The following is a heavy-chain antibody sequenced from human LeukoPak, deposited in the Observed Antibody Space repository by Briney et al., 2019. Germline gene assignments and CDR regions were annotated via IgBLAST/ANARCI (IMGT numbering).Heavy chain of an antibody. CDR2: IYTSGRT. V-gene: IGHV4-4*07. D-gene: IGHD6-6*01. CDR1: GGSISNYY. CDR3: ARDPQLGPFDY. Sequence: SETLSLTCAVSGGSISNYYWSWIRQPAGKGLEWIGRIYTSGRTNYNPSLKSRVTMSVDTSKKQFSLKLSSVTAADTAVYYCARDPQLGPFDYWGQGTLVTVSS. J-gene: IGHJ4*02.